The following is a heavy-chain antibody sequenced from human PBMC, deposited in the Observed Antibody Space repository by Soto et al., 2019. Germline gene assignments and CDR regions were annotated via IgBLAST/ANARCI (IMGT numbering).Heavy chain of an antibody. CDR2: IMPMFGAA. Sequence: QVQLVQSGAEVKKPGSSVKVSCKASGGTFSNYAISWVRQAPGQGLEWMGAIMPMFGAANYAQKFQGTVTITADDSTSQVYRELSALSSEDTAFYYGARGSIAAATYFAYWGRETLITVPS. CDR1: GGTFSNYA. CDR3: ARGSIAAATYFAY. V-gene: IGHV1-69*01. D-gene: IGHD2-2*01. J-gene: IGHJ4*02.